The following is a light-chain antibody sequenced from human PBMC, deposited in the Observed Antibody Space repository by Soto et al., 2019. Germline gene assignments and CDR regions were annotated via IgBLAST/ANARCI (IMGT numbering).Light chain of an antibody. CDR3: QQSNSFPRT. J-gene: IGKJ4*01. CDR1: QAVSTW. V-gene: IGKV1-12*01. CDR2: AAS. Sequence: DIQMTQSPSFVSASVGDSVTITCRASQAVSTWLAWYQQKPGGAPRLLIYAASTLQSGVPSRFSGSGSETDFTLTIRSLQPEDFATYYCQQSNSFPRTFGGGTKVDIK.